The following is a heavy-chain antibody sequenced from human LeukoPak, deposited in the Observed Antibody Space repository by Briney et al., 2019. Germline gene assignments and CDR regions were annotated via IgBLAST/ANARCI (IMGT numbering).Heavy chain of an antibody. V-gene: IGHV3-66*01. J-gene: IGHJ4*02. CDR3: ARSFYDILIGYYQYFDY. D-gene: IGHD3-9*01. CDR2: IYRDGSS. Sequence: GGSLRLSCVASGLSVSSNYMSWVRQAPGRGLEWVSVIYRDGSSYYAESVKGRFTISRDNSKDTLYIQMNSLRAEDTAVYYCARSFYDILIGYYQYFDYWGQGTLVTVSS. CDR1: GLSVSSNY.